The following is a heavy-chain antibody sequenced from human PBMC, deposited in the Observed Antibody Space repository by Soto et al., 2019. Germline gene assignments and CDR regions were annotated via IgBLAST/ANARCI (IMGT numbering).Heavy chain of an antibody. D-gene: IGHD4-17*01. CDR1: GFSFSSFA. Sequence: GGSLILSCRASGFSFSSFAMTWVRQAPGKGLEWVSSIGGSGIITYYTDSVKGRFTISRDNSGNTLFLHMNSLRADDTAVYYCAKDPNGDYVGAFDSWGQGTLVTGSS. CDR3: AKDPNGDYVGAFDS. CDR2: IGGSGIIT. J-gene: IGHJ4*02. V-gene: IGHV3-23*01.